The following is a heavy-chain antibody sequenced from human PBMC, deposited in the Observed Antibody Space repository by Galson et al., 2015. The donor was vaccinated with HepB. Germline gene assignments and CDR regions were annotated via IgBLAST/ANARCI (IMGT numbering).Heavy chain of an antibody. CDR3: AARGDYYDFWTGYQTVDGFAL. CDR2: IYHSGST. V-gene: IGHV4-59*08. J-gene: IGHJ3*01. Sequence: SETLSLTCSVSGDSISSYYWNWIRQPPGRGLEWIGCIYHSGSTNFNPSLKSRVTVSLDTSKKQFSLSLNSVTAADTAVYYCAARGDYYDFWTGYQTVDGFALWGQGTLVTVSS. CDR1: GDSISSYY. D-gene: IGHD3-3*01.